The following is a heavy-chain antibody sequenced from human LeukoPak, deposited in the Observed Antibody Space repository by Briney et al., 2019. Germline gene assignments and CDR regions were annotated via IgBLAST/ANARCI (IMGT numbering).Heavy chain of an antibody. CDR1: GYTFTGYY. V-gene: IGHV1-2*02. CDR2: INPNSDGT. D-gene: IGHD5-18*01. J-gene: IGHJ4*02. CDR3: ARLLVDTAMVKDY. Sequence: GASVKVSCKASGYTFTGYYMHWVRQAPGQGLEWMGWINPNSDGTNYAQKFQGRVTMTRDTSISTAYMELSRLRSDDTAVYYCARLLVDTAMVKDYWGQGTLVTVSS.